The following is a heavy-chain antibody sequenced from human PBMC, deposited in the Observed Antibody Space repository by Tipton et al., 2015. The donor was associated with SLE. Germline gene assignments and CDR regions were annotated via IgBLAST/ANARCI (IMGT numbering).Heavy chain of an antibody. CDR3: ARGARYSYGPTYWYFDL. V-gene: IGHV4-34*01. CDR1: GGSFSGYY. Sequence: TLSLTCAVYGGSFSGYYWSRIRQPPGKGLEWIGEINHSGSTNYNPSLKSRVTISVDTSKNQFSLKLSSVTAADTAVYYCARGARYSYGPTYWYFDLWGRGTLVTVSS. CDR2: INHSGST. J-gene: IGHJ2*01. D-gene: IGHD5-18*01.